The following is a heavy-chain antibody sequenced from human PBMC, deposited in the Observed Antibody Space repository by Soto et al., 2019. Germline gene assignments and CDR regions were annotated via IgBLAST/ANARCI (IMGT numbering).Heavy chain of an antibody. J-gene: IGHJ5*02. CDR3: ARDRVDCSGGNCWRSVEDT. V-gene: IGHV1-46*01. CDR1: GYTFTSYY. D-gene: IGHD2-15*01. CDR2: IDPSGGGT. Sequence: QVQLVQSGAEVKKPGASVKVSCKASGYTFTSYYIHWVRQAPGQGLEWMGIIDPSGGGTSYAQKFQGRLTMTRDTSTSTVYMELSSLRSEDTAVYYCARDRVDCSGGNCWRSVEDTWGQGTLVTVSS.